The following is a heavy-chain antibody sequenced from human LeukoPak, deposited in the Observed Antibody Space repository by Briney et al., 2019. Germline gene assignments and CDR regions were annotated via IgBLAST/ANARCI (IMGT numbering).Heavy chain of an antibody. J-gene: IGHJ4*02. V-gene: IGHV4-59*08. D-gene: IGHD2-2*01. CDR2: IYYSGST. Sequence: SETLSLTCTVSGGSISSYYWSWIRQPPGKGLEWIGYIYYSGSTYYNPSLKSRVTISVDTSKNQFSLKLSSVTAADTAVYYCASFIVVVPAAVDYWGQGTLVTVSS. CDR3: ASFIVVVPAAVDY. CDR1: GGSISSYY.